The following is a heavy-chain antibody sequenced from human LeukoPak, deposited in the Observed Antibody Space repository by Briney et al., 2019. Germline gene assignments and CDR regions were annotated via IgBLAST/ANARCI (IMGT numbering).Heavy chain of an antibody. CDR2: ISYDGSNK. Sequence: GGSLRLSCAASGFTFSSYAMHWVRQAPGKGLEWVAVISYDGSNKYYADSVKGRFTISRDNSKNMLYLQMNSLRAEDTAVYYCASLLLSYYWYFDLWGRGTLVTVSS. J-gene: IGHJ2*01. CDR1: GFTFSSYA. D-gene: IGHD2/OR15-2a*01. CDR3: ASLLLSYYWYFDL. V-gene: IGHV3-30-3*01.